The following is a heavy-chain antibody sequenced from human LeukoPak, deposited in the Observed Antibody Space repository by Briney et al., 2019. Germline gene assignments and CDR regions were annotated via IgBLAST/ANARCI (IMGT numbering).Heavy chain of an antibody. J-gene: IGHJ4*02. CDR1: GYTFTGYY. V-gene: IGHV1-2*02. D-gene: IGHD1-26*01. CDR3: ARGAWNSGSYLVSPFVDY. CDR2: INPNSGGT. Sequence: ASVKVSCKASGYTFTGYYMHWVRQAPGQGLEWMGWINPNSGGTNYAQKFQGRVTMTRDTSISTAYMELSRLRSDDTAVYYCARGAWNSGSYLVSPFVDYWGQGTLVTVSS.